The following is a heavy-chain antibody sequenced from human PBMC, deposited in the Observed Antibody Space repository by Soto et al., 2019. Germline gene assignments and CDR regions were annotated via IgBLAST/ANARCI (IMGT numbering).Heavy chain of an antibody. V-gene: IGHV1-3*01. CDR2: ISPGNGNT. J-gene: IGHJ3*02. CDR3: TRTSFGVVTYGFDI. D-gene: IGHD3-3*01. Sequence: GASVKVSCKASGYSFTSYAIHWLRQAPGQRPEWMGWISPGNGNTKYSENFQGRATITRDTSASTAYMDLSSLRSEDTAVYYCTRTSFGVVTYGFDIWGQGTMVTVSS. CDR1: GYSFTSYA.